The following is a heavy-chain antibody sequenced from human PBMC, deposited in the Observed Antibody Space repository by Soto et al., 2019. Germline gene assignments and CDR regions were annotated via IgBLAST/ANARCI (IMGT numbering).Heavy chain of an antibody. Sequence: PGGSLRLSCAASRFTFREYYMTWIRQAPGKGLEWFSYIDASGSNVYFADSVQGRFTISRDNAKNSLYLQMNSLRVEDTAVYYCARVFYCSGGSCYRGLDYWGQGILVTVSS. D-gene: IGHD2-15*01. CDR2: IDASGSNV. J-gene: IGHJ4*02. CDR3: ARVFYCSGGSCYRGLDY. CDR1: RFTFREYY. V-gene: IGHV3-11*01.